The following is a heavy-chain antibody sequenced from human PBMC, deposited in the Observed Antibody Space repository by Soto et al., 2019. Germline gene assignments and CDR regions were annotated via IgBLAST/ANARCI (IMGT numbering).Heavy chain of an antibody. CDR1: GFTVSSNY. D-gene: IGHD3-9*01. CDR3: ARGIFRPSYYMDV. J-gene: IGHJ6*03. CDR2: IYSGGST. V-gene: IGHV3-53*04. Sequence: EVQLVESGGGLVQPGGSLRLSCAASGFTVSSNYMSWVRQALGKGLEWVSVIYSGGSTYYADSVKGRFTISRHNSKNTLYLQMNSLRAEDTAVYYCARGIFRPSYYMDVWGKGTTVTVSS.